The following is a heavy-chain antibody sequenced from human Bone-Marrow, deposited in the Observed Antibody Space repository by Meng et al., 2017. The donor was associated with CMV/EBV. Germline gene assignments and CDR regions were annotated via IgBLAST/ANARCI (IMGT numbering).Heavy chain of an antibody. CDR2: INHSGST. CDR1: DGSFNAYY. D-gene: IGHD1-26*01. V-gene: IGHV4-34*01. CDR3: ASESATYLGGRIYYHGMDV. J-gene: IGHJ6*02. Sequence: SETLSLTCTVYDGSFNAYYYNRFRQAPGKGLEWIGEINHSGSTNYNPSLKSRVTISVDKSKNQFSLRLSSVTAADTAVYYCASESATYLGGRIYYHGMDVCGQGTTVTVSS.